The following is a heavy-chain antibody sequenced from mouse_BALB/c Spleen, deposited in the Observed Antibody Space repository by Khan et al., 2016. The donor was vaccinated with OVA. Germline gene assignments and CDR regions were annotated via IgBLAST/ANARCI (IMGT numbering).Heavy chain of an antibody. CDR3: ARTARIKY. D-gene: IGHD1-2*01. CDR2: ISYSGST. Sequence: SGPGLVKPSQSLSLTCTVTGYSITSGYGWNWIRQFPGNKLEWMGYISYSGSTNYNPSLKSRISITRDTSKNQFFLQLNSVTTEDTATYYYARTARIKYWGQGTTLTVSS. V-gene: IGHV3-2*02. J-gene: IGHJ2*01. CDR1: GYSITSGYG.